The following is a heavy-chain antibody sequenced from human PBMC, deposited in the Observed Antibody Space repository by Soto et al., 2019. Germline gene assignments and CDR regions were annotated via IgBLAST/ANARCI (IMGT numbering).Heavy chain of an antibody. CDR1: GYTFTSYG. Sequence: QVQLVQSGAEVKKPGASVKVSCKASGYTFTSYGISWVRQAPGQRLEWMGWISTYNGNTISAQMLQGRVTLTTDTSTTTAYMEMRSLRSDDTAVYYCARAPLYYDFWSGLESDYWGQGTLVTVSS. D-gene: IGHD3-3*01. CDR2: ISTYNGNT. CDR3: ARAPLYYDFWSGLESDY. J-gene: IGHJ4*02. V-gene: IGHV1-18*01.